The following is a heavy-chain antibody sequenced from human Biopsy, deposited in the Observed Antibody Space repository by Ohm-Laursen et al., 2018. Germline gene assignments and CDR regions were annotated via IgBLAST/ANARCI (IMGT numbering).Heavy chain of an antibody. D-gene: IGHD1-26*01. V-gene: IGHV3-11*01. CDR1: GFTFSDYY. J-gene: IGHJ4*02. Sequence: SLRLSCAASGFTFSDYYMSWIRQAPGRGLEWVSHISGIGDTTYYADSVKGRFTISRDNSKNSLYLQMNSLRAEDTAVYYCARVGVGAPSIDYFDSWGQGALVTVSS. CDR3: ARVGVGAPSIDYFDS. CDR2: ISGIGDTT.